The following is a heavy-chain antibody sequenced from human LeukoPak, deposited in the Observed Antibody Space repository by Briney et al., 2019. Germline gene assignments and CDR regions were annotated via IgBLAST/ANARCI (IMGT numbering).Heavy chain of an antibody. CDR1: GFTFSSYG. V-gene: IGHV3-30*18. CDR3: AKDHGFDY. Sequence: QSGRSLRLSCAASGFTFSSYGMHWVRQAPGKGLEWVAVISYDGSNKYYADSVKGRFTLFRDNSKNTLYLQMNSLRAEDTAVYHCAKDHGFDYWGQGTLVTVSS. J-gene: IGHJ4*02. CDR2: ISYDGSNK.